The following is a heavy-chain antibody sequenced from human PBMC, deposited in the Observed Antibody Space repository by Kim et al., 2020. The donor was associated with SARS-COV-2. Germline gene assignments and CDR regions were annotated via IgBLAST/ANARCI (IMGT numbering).Heavy chain of an antibody. V-gene: IGHV7-4-1*02. CDR1: GYTFTSYA. CDR2: INTDTGNP. J-gene: IGHJ6*02. CDR3: ASPFPAWLLWFGGPPYYDMDV. Sequence: ASVKVSCKASGYTFTSYAMNWVRQAPGQGLEWMGWINTDTGNPTYAQGFPGRFVFSLDTSVSTAYLQISSLKAEDTAVYYCASPFPAWLLWFGGPPYYDMDVWGQGTTVTVSS. D-gene: IGHD3-10*01.